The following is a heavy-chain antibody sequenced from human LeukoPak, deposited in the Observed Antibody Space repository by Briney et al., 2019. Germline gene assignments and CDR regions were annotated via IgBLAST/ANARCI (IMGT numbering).Heavy chain of an antibody. CDR3: AELGITMIGGV. Sequence: GGSLRLSCAASGFTFNIYEMNWVRQAPGKGLEWLSYITSSAGTIYYADSVKGRFTISRDNAKNSLYLQMNSLRAEDTAVYYCAELGITMIGGVWGKGTTVTISS. CDR2: ITSSAGTI. V-gene: IGHV3-48*03. D-gene: IGHD3-10*02. CDR1: GFTFNIYE. J-gene: IGHJ6*04.